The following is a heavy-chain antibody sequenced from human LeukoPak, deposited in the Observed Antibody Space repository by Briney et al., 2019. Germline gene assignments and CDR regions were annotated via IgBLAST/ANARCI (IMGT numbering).Heavy chain of an antibody. J-gene: IGHJ4*02. CDR1: GYSISSGYF. CDR2: IYHSGST. CDR3: ARTLYSSGWCPFDY. V-gene: IGHV4-38-2*02. Sequence: SETLSLTCTVSGYSISSGYFWGWVRQPPGKGLEWIGNIYHSGSTYYNPSLKSRVTISVDTSKNQFSLKLSSVTAADTAVYYCARTLYSSGWCPFDYWGQGALVAVSS. D-gene: IGHD6-19*01.